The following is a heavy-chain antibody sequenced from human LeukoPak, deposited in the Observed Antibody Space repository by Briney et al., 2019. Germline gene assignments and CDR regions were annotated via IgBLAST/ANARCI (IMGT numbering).Heavy chain of an antibody. V-gene: IGHV4-34*01. CDR1: GGSFSGYC. D-gene: IGHD1-26*01. CDR2: INHSGST. Sequence: SETLSLTCAVYGGSFSGYCWSWIRQPPGKGLEWIGEINHSGSTNYNLSLKSRVTISVDTSKNQFSLKLSSVTAADTAVYYCARGRRESSGSYYLRDWGQGTLVTVSS. J-gene: IGHJ4*02. CDR3: ARGRRESSGSYYLRD.